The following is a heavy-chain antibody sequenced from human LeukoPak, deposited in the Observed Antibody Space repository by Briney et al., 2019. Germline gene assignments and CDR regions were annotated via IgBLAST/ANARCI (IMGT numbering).Heavy chain of an antibody. CDR1: GGSFSSGSYY. CDR3: APYYYGSGSFNWFDP. D-gene: IGHD3-10*01. V-gene: IGHV4-61*01. J-gene: IGHJ5*02. CDR2: IYYSGST. Sequence: PSETLSLTCTVSGGSFSSGSYYWSWIRQPPGKGLEWIGYIYYSGSTNYNPSLKSRVTISVDTSKNQFSLKLSSVTAADAAVYYCAPYYYGSGSFNWFDPWGQGTLVTVSS.